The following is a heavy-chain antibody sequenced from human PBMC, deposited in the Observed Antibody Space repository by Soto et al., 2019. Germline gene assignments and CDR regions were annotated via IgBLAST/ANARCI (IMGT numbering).Heavy chain of an antibody. D-gene: IGHD3-9*01. J-gene: IGHJ4*01. CDR3: ARGTSLTGVLQRDAPDKYFFDY. Sequence: GSLRLSCEASVFTFSSYWMIWIRQVLGKDLELFGVVNHSGATNYKPSLKSRGTVSADTSKNQFSLKLRSVTAADTAVYYCARGTSLTGVLQRDAPDKYFFDYWSQGTLVTVSS. CDR2: VNHSGAT. CDR1: VFTFSSYW. V-gene: IGHV4-34*01.